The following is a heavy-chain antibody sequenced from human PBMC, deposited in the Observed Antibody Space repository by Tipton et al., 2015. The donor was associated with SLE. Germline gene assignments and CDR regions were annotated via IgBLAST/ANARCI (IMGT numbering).Heavy chain of an antibody. CDR1: GYSFSSYW. D-gene: IGHD6-19*01. Sequence: VQLVQSGAEVKKPGESLKISCQGFGYSFSSYWIGWVRQMPGKGLEWMGIIYPGDSDTRYSPSFQGQVTISADKSFNTAYLQWSSLKASDTAVYYCGRDSPTVAGTLDSWGQGTLV. J-gene: IGHJ4*02. CDR3: GRDSPTVAGTLDS. V-gene: IGHV5-51*01. CDR2: IYPGDSDT.